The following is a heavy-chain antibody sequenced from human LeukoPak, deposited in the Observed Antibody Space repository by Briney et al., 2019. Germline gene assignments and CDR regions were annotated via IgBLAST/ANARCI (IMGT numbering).Heavy chain of an antibody. D-gene: IGHD6-13*01. CDR2: ISGSGGST. V-gene: IGHV3-23*01. CDR3: AKCRSESIAAAGNH. CDR1: GFTFSSYA. J-gene: IGHJ4*02. Sequence: QSGGSLRLSCAASGFTFSSYAMSWVRQAPGKGLEWVSAISGSGGSTYYADSVKGRFTISRDNSKNTLYLQMNSLRAEDTAVYYCAKCRSESIAAAGNHWGQGTLVTVSS.